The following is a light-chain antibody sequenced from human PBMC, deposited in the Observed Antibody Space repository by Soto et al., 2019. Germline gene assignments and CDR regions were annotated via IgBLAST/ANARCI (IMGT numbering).Light chain of an antibody. J-gene: IGKJ1*01. Sequence: EIVMTQSPATLSVSPGERATLSCRASQSVSSNLAWYQQKPGQAPRLLIYCASTRATGIPARFSGSGSGTEFTLTISSLQSEDFAVSYCQQYNNWWTFGQGTKV. CDR2: CAS. CDR3: QQYNNWWT. V-gene: IGKV3-15*01. CDR1: QSVSSN.